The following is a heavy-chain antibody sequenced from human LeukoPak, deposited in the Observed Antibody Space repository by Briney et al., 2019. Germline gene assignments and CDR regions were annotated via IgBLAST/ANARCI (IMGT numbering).Heavy chain of an antibody. J-gene: IGHJ5*02. CDR3: ARARYDFWSGYYVWFDP. CDR2: IYYSGST. V-gene: IGHV4-59*12. CDR1: GGSISSYY. Sequence: SETLSLTCTVSGGSISSYYWSWIRQPPGKGLEWIGYIYYSGSTNYNPSLKSRVTISVDTSKNQFSLKLSSVTAADTAVYYCARARYDFWSGYYVWFDPWGQGTLVTVSS. D-gene: IGHD3-3*01.